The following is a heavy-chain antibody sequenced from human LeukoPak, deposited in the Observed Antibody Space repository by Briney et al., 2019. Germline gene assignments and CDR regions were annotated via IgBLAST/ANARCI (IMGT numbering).Heavy chain of an antibody. D-gene: IGHD3-9*01. Sequence: PGGSLRLSCAASGFTFSSYAMHWVRQAPGKGLEWVAVISYDGSNKYYADSVKGRFTISRDNSKNTLYLQMNSLRAEDTAVYYCAREGPPTPLSYWGQGTLVTVSS. CDR3: AREGPPTPLSY. CDR2: ISYDGSNK. J-gene: IGHJ4*02. V-gene: IGHV3-30-3*01. CDR1: GFTFSSYA.